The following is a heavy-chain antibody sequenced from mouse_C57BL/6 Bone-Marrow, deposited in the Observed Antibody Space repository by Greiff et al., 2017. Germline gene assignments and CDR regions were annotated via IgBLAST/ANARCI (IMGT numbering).Heavy chain of an antibody. J-gene: IGHJ3*01. D-gene: IGHD2-1*01. Sequence: VQLQPPGAELVKPGASVKLSCKASGYTFTSYWMHWVKQRPGQGLEWIGMIPPNSGSTNYNEKFKSKATLTVDKSSSTAYMQLSSLTSEDSAVYYCALYYGNPFAYWGQGTLVTVSA. CDR2: IPPNSGST. CDR3: ALYYGNPFAY. V-gene: IGHV1-64*01. CDR1: GYTFTSYW.